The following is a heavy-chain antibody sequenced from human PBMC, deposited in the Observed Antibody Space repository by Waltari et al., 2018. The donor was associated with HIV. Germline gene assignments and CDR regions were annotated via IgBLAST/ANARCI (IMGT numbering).Heavy chain of an antibody. CDR2: IIMGKT. CDR1: GYTFQSYG. Sequence: QVQLVQSGAEVKKPGASVKVSCKASGYTFQSYGITWVRQAPGQGLEWVGWIIMGKTDYAEKFQGRVTVTTDTSTDTAYMELRSLRSDDTAVYYCARVDWVGATQPGWFDPWAQGTLITVSS. J-gene: IGHJ5*02. D-gene: IGHD1-26*01. CDR3: ARVDWVGATQPGWFDP. V-gene: IGHV1-18*01.